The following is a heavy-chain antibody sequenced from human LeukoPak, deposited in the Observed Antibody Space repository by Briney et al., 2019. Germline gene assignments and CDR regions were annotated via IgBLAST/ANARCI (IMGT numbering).Heavy chain of an antibody. J-gene: IGHJ6*03. Sequence: GESLKISCYGSGYSFTNYWIGWVRQMPGKGLEWMGIIYPIDSETRYSPSFQGQVTFSADRSINTAYLQWNSLKASDTAMYYCALTTMVSRYMDVWGKGTTVTVSS. D-gene: IGHD5-18*01. V-gene: IGHV5-51*01. CDR2: IYPIDSET. CDR1: GYSFTNYW. CDR3: ALTTMVSRYMDV.